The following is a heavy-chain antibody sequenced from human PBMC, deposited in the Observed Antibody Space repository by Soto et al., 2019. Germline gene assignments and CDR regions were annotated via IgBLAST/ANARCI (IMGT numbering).Heavy chain of an antibody. J-gene: IGHJ6*02. Sequence: PSETLSLTCAVSGDSISSRNWWSWVRQPPGKGLEWIGEISHGGNTNYNPSLQSRVTISVDKSKNQFSLKLSSVTAADTAVYYCAREGFRGVMSYYGMDVWGQGTTVTVSS. CDR2: ISHGGNT. D-gene: IGHD3-16*01. CDR1: GDSISSRNW. CDR3: AREGFRGVMSYYGMDV. V-gene: IGHV4-4*02.